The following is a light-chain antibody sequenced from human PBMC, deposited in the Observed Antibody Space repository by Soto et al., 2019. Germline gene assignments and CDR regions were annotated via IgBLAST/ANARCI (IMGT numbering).Light chain of an antibody. J-gene: IGKJ3*01. CDR1: QGISNY. V-gene: IGKV1-27*01. CDR2: AAS. Sequence: DIQVTQSPSSLSASVGDRVTISCRASQGISNYLAWYQQKPGKLPKLLIYAASTLQSGVPSRFSGSASGTDFTLTSSSLQPEDYATYYFQKYNSAPFSFGAGTKVDIK. CDR3: QKYNSAPFS.